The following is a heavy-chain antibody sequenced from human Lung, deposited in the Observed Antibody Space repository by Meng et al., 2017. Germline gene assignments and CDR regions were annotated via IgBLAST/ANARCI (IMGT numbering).Heavy chain of an antibody. CDR2: INRDGTKP. CDR1: GFTFTDNV. J-gene: IGHJ1*01. Sequence: EVMLVECAGCCFPPGGSLMLSLWSSGFTFTDNVMHWVRQGPGKGLVWVSRINRDGTKPTYADSVNGRFTISRDNANNTLYLQMNNLRAEDTAFYYCTNDRLNHWGQGALVTVSS. V-gene: IGHV3-74*01. CDR3: TNDRLNH. D-gene: IGHD1-1*01.